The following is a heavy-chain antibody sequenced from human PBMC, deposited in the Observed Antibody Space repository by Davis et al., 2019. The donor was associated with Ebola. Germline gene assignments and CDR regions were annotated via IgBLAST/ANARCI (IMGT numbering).Heavy chain of an antibody. CDR2: INSDGSST. V-gene: IGHV3-74*01. CDR1: GFTFSSYW. D-gene: IGHD3-9*01. CDR3: ARADYDILTGYYLDP. J-gene: IGHJ5*02. Sequence: GESLKISCAASGFTFSSYWVHWVRQAPGKGLVWVSRINSDGSSTSYADSVKGRFTISRDNAKNTLYLQMNSLRAEDTAVYYCARADYDILTGYYLDPWGQGTLVTVSS.